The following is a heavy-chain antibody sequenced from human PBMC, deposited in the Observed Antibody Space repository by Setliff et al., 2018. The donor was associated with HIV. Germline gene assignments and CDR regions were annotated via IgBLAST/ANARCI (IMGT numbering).Heavy chain of an antibody. V-gene: IGHV4-61*08. Sequence: SETLSLTCAVSGYSISSGDYYWSWIRQPPGKGLEWIGYIYYSGSTNYNPSLKSRVTISVDTSKNQFSLKLSSVTAADTAVYYCAREGLAVAGLNWFDPWGQGTLVTV. J-gene: IGHJ5*02. CDR1: GYSISSGDYY. D-gene: IGHD6-19*01. CDR2: IYYSGST. CDR3: AREGLAVAGLNWFDP.